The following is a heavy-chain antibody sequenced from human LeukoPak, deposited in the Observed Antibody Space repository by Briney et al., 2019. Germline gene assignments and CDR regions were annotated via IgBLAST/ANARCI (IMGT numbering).Heavy chain of an antibody. J-gene: IGHJ4*02. Sequence: SGGSLRLSCAASGFTFSSYGMHWVRQAPGKGLEWVAFIRYDGSNKYYAYSVKGRSTISRDNSKNTLYLQMNSLRAEDTAVYYCAKDHYYYDSSGYLDWGQGTLVTVSS. CDR2: IRYDGSNK. V-gene: IGHV3-30*02. CDR1: GFTFSSYG. D-gene: IGHD3-22*01. CDR3: AKDHYYYDSSGYLD.